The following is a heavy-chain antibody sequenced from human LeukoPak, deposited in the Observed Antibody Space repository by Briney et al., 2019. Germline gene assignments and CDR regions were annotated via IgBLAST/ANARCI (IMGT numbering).Heavy chain of an antibody. CDR2: IYYSGST. J-gene: IGHJ6*02. Sequence: PSETLSLTCTVSGGSISSSSYYWGWIRQPPGKGLEWIGSIYYSGSTYYNPSLKSRVTISVDTSKDQFSLKLSSVTAADTAVYYCARDAGIAVAGTYYYYGMDVWGQGTTVTVSS. V-gene: IGHV4-39*07. CDR1: GGSISSSSYY. CDR3: ARDAGIAVAGTYYYYGMDV. D-gene: IGHD6-19*01.